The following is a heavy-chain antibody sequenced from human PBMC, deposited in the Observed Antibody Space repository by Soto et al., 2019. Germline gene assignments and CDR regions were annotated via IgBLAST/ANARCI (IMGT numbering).Heavy chain of an antibody. Sequence: QVQLVESGGGVIQPGTSLSLSCASSGFTFRSFGMYWVRQAPGKGLEWVAVVSYDGNHKYYADSVKGRFTVSRDNAKNXLYLQMHMLRGEATAVYYCAKDVGQQLVLNYGMDVWGQGTTVTVSS. J-gene: IGHJ6*02. CDR1: GFTFRSFG. V-gene: IGHV3-30*18. CDR2: VSYDGNHK. D-gene: IGHD6-6*01. CDR3: AKDVGQQLVLNYGMDV.